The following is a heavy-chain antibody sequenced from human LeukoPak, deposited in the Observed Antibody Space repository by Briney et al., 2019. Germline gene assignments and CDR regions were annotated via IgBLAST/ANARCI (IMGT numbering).Heavy chain of an antibody. CDR2: IGTADDT. CDR1: GSTFRSYD. CDR3: ARSGYYHYYGLDV. V-gene: IGHV3-13*04. D-gene: IGHD6-13*01. J-gene: IGHJ6*02. Sequence: PGGSLRLSCVASGSTFRSYDLHWVRQTTGKGLEWVSAIGTADDTFYPDSVKGRYTIPRDDAKNSLYLQMSNLRVGDTAVYYCARSGYYHYYGLDVWGQGTTVTVSS.